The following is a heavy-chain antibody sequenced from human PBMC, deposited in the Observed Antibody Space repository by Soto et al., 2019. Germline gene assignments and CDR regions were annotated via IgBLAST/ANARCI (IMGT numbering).Heavy chain of an antibody. CDR2: IKQDGSEK. D-gene: IGHD1-26*01. Sequence: EVQLVESGGGLVQPGGSLRLSCAASGFTFSSYWMSWVRQAPGKGLEWVANIKQDGSEKYYVDSVKGRFTISRDNATNSLYVQMNSLRADDPSGYYCARDGNDPDYWGPVTLVTVSS. V-gene: IGHV3-7*04. CDR1: GFTFSSYW. J-gene: IGHJ4*02. CDR3: ARDGNDPDY.